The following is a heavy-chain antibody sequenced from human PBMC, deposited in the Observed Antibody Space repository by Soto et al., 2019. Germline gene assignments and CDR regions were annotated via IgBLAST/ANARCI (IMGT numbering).Heavy chain of an antibody. CDR3: ARGGGSPYHNHEFDF. V-gene: IGHV4-59*01. D-gene: IGHD6-13*01. Sequence: ASETLSLTCTVSGASISSNYWSWIRQPPGKGLEWIVSVSSTGSTDFNPSLTSRVTISVDTSKNQFSLTLNSVTAADTAVYYCARGGGSPYHNHEFDFWGQGTLVTVSS. CDR2: VSSTGST. CDR1: GASISSNY. J-gene: IGHJ4*02.